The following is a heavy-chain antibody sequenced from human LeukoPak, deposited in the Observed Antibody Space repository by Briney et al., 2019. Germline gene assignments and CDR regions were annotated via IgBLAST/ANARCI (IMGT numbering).Heavy chain of an antibody. CDR1: GGSISSYH. Sequence: SETLSLTCTVSGGSISSYHWSWIRQPAGKGLEWIGRIYTSGSTNYNPSFKSRVTMSVDTSKNQFSLKVRSVTAADTAVYYCAREGSATARPFVSNDYWGQGTLVTVSS. V-gene: IGHV4-4*07. J-gene: IGHJ4*02. CDR2: IYTSGST. CDR3: AREGSATARPFVSNDY. D-gene: IGHD6-6*01.